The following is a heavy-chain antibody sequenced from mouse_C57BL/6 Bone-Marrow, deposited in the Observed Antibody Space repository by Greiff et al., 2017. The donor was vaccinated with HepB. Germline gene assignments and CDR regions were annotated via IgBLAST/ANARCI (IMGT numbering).Heavy chain of an antibody. Sequence: EVKLMESGEGLVKPGGSLKLSCAASGFTFSSYAMSWVRQTPEKRLEWVAYISSGGDYIYYADTVKGRFTISRDNSRNTLYLQMSSLKSEDTAMYYCTRDRNWFAYWGQGTLVTVSA. CDR3: TRDRNWFAY. CDR2: ISSGGDYI. CDR1: GFTFSSYA. J-gene: IGHJ3*01. V-gene: IGHV5-9-1*02.